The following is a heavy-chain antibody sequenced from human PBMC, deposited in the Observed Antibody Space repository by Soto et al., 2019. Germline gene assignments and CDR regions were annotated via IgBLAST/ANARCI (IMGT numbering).Heavy chain of an antibody. J-gene: IGHJ4*02. Sequence: GGLLPPCSASGSTVSNNYMSWVRQAPGKGLEWVSVIYSCGSTYYGHSVKGRFTISRDNAKNTLYLQMNSLRAEDTAVPYCARDLTSYGWLGYWGQGTLVTVYS. D-gene: IGHD6-19*01. CDR1: GSTVSNNY. V-gene: IGHV3-53*01. CDR2: IYSCGST. CDR3: ARDLTSYGWLGY.